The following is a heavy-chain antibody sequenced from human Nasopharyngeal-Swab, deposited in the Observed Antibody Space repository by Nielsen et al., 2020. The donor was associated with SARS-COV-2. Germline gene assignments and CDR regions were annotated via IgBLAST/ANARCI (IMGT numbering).Heavy chain of an antibody. Sequence: GSLRLSCAVYGGSFSGYYWSWIRQPPGKGLEWIGEINHSGSTNYNPSLRSRVTISIDTSKKHFSLELTSLTAADTAVYYCARMVYADYWGQGILVTVSS. CDR3: ARMVYADY. J-gene: IGHJ4*02. V-gene: IGHV4-34*01. CDR2: INHSGST. CDR1: GGSFSGYY. D-gene: IGHD2-8*01.